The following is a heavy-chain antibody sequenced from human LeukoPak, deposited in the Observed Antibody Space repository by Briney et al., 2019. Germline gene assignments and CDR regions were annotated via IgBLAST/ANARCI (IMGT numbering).Heavy chain of an antibody. J-gene: IGHJ4*02. CDR2: ISYDGSDK. Sequence: PGRSLRLSCAASGFTFSTYGMHWVRQAPGKGLEWVALISYDGSDKYYADSVKGRFTISRDNSKNTLYLQMNSLRAEDTAVYYCAKGRGGYYFDFWGQGILVTVSS. D-gene: IGHD4-23*01. CDR1: GFTFSTYG. V-gene: IGHV3-30*18. CDR3: AKGRGGYYFDF.